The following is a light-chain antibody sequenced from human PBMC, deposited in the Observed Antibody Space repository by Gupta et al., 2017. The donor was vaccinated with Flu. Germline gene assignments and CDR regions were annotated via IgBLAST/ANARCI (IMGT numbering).Light chain of an antibody. Sequence: SYVLHPPPSVSVSPGQTASFTCSGDKLGDNYACWHQQKPGQSPVLVIYQDSKRPSGIPERFSGSNSGNTATLTISVTQDRDEDDYYCQAGYSSYWVFGGGTKLTVL. CDR1: KLGDNY. CDR3: QAGYSSYWV. J-gene: IGLJ3*02. CDR2: QDS. V-gene: IGLV3-1*01.